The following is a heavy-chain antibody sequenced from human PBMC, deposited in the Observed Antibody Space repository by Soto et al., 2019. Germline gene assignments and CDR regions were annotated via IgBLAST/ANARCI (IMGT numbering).Heavy chain of an antibody. D-gene: IGHD3-10*01. CDR2: IYYSGST. CDR1: GGSISSYY. Sequence: SETLSLTCTVSGGSISSYYWSWIRQPPGKGLEWIGYIYYSGSTNYNPSLKSRVTISVDTSKNQFTLKLSSVTAADTAVYYCARVWGGAFDIWGHGTMVTVSS. CDR3: ARVWGGAFDI. V-gene: IGHV4-59*01. J-gene: IGHJ3*02.